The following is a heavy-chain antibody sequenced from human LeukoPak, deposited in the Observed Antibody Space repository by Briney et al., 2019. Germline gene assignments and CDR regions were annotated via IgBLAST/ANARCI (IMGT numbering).Heavy chain of an antibody. Sequence: SETLSLTCTVSGGSIRTYYWSWVRQPAGKGLEWIGRIYTTGSTTYNPSLKSRVTMSLDTSKNQFSLNLSSVTAADTAVYYCATTRSTVTTATVLYYWRQGTLVTVSP. CDR1: GGSIRTYY. J-gene: IGHJ4*02. CDR2: IYTTGST. D-gene: IGHD4-17*01. V-gene: IGHV4-4*07. CDR3: ATTRSTVTTATVLYY.